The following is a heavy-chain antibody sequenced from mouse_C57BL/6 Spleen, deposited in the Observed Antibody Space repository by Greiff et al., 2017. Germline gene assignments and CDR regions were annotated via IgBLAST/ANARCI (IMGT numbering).Heavy chain of an antibody. CDR3: ARNYYGSSYYWYFDV. D-gene: IGHD1-1*01. Sequence: QVQLQQPGAELVKPGASVKLSCKASGYTFTSYWLHWVKQRPGRGLEWIGRIDPNRGGTKYNEKFKSKATLTVDKPSSTAYMQLSSLTSEDTAFYYCARNYYGSSYYWYFDVWGTGTTVTVSS. CDR1: GYTFTSYW. J-gene: IGHJ1*03. V-gene: IGHV1-72*01. CDR2: IDPNRGGT.